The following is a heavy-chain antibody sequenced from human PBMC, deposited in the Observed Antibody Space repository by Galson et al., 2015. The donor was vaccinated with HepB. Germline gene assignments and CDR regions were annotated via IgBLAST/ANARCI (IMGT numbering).Heavy chain of an antibody. J-gene: IGHJ4*02. V-gene: IGHV4-4*07. CDR3: ARDSYDYMVYDY. D-gene: IGHD2-8*01. CDR2: IYTSGST. CDR1: GGSFSGYY. Sequence: SETLSLTCAVYGGSFSGYYWSWIRQPAGKGLEWIGRIYTSGSTNYNPSLKSRVTISVDTSKNQFSLKLSSVTAADTAVYYCARDSYDYMVYDYWGQGTLVTVSS.